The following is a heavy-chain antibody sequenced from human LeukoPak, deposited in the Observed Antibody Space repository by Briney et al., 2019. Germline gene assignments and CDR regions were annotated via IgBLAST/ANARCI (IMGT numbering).Heavy chain of an antibody. J-gene: IGHJ3*02. CDR2: IYSGGST. CDR1: GFTVSSNY. CDR3: AREEPIYAGDAFDI. D-gene: IGHD1-14*01. V-gene: IGHV3-53*01. Sequence: GGSLRLSCAASGFTVSSNYMSWVRQAPGKGLEWVSVIYSGGSTYYADSVKGRFTISRDNSKNTLYLQMNSLRAEDTAVYYCAREEPIYAGDAFDIWGQGTMVTVSS.